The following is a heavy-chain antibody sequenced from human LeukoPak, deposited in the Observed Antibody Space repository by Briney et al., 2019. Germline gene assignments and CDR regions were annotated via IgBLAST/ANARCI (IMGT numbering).Heavy chain of an antibody. CDR2: IYYTGSS. J-gene: IGHJ5*02. D-gene: IGHD7-27*01. V-gene: IGHV4-59*08. CDR1: GASISTYY. CDR3: ARHYSITGGRLSGYWLDP. Sequence: PSEILSLTCTVSGASISTYYWSWVRQPPGKGLEWIAYIYYTGSSNYNPSLKSRVTISVDTSKNQVSLKLSSVTAADTAVYYCARHYSITGGRLSGYWLDPWGQGTLVTVSS.